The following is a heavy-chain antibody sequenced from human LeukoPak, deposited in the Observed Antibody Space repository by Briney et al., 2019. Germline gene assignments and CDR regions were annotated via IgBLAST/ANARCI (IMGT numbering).Heavy chain of an antibody. CDR2: ISSSGSTI. CDR3: ARDDNGDFDY. V-gene: IGHV3-48*04. D-gene: IGHD4-17*01. CDR1: GFTFSSYA. J-gene: IGHJ4*02. Sequence: PGGSLRLSCAASGFTFSSYAFSWVRQAPGKGLEWVSYISSSGSTIYYADSVKGRFTISRDNAKNSLYLQMNSLRAEDTAVYYCARDDNGDFDYWGQGTLVTVSS.